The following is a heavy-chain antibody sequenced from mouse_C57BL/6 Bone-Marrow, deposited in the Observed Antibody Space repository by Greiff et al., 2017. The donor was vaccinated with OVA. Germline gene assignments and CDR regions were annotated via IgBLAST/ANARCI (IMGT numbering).Heavy chain of an antibody. CDR3: ARRLRQFAY. D-gene: IGHD1-2*01. CDR1: GYTFTSYG. CDR2: IYPRSGNT. J-gene: IGHJ3*01. Sequence: VKLVESGAELARPGASVKLSCKASGYTFTSYGISWVKQRTGQGLEWIGEIYPRSGNTYYNEKFKGKATLTADKSSSTAYMELRSLTSEDSAVYFCARRLRQFAYWGQGTLVTVSA. V-gene: IGHV1-81*01.